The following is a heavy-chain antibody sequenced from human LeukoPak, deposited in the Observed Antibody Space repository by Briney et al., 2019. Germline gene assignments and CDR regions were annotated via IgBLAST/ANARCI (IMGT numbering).Heavy chain of an antibody. Sequence: GKSLRLSCAASGFSFSTYSFHWVRQAPGKGLEWVAVISDNELNKFYADSVKGRFTISRDNSKSTVYLQMNSLRPEDTAVYFCARDDGVDYYSAYFDLWGRGTLVAVSS. V-gene: IGHV3-30*04. CDR1: GFSFSTYS. D-gene: IGHD2-8*01. J-gene: IGHJ2*01. CDR2: ISDNELNK. CDR3: ARDDGVDYYSAYFDL.